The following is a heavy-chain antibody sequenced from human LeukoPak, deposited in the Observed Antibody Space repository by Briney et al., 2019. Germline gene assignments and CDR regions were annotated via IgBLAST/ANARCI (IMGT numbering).Heavy chain of an antibody. Sequence: SETLSLTCAVQRGSLSGSFWTWIRQPPGKGLEWIGSIYYSGSTYYNPSLKSRVTISVDTSKNQFSLKLSSVTAADTAVYYCASLGRYSGSYPLDYWGQGTLVTVSS. CDR3: ASLGRYSGSYPLDY. CDR1: RGSLSGSF. D-gene: IGHD1-26*01. J-gene: IGHJ4*02. CDR2: IYYSGST. V-gene: IGHV4-34*01.